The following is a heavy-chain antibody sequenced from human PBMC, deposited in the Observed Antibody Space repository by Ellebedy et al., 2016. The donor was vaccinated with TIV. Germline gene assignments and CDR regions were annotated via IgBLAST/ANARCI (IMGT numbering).Heavy chain of an antibody. V-gene: IGHV4-59*01. CDR2: IHNSGST. D-gene: IGHD1-26*01. CDR1: GGSISSYY. CDR3: ARVIVGATQWFDP. Sequence: SETLSLTXTVSGGSISSYYWSWIRQPPGKGLEWIGYIHNSGSTKYNPSLKSRVTISVDTSKNQFSVKLSSVTAADTAVYYCARVIVGATQWFDPWGQGTLVTVSS. J-gene: IGHJ5*02.